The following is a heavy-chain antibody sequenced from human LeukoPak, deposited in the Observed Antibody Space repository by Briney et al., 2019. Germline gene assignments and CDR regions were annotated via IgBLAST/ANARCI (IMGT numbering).Heavy chain of an antibody. CDR1: GDTFSNYA. CDR2: INPSGGST. CDR3: ARGTRPISGVIIACPFDY. D-gene: IGHD3-10*01. J-gene: IGHJ4*02. V-gene: IGHV1-46*01. Sequence: ASVKVSCKASGDTFSNYAISWVRQAPGQGLEWMGIINPSGGSTSYAQKFQGRVTMTRDTSTSTVYMELSSLRSEDTAVYYCARGTRPISGVIIACPFDYWGQGTLVTVSS.